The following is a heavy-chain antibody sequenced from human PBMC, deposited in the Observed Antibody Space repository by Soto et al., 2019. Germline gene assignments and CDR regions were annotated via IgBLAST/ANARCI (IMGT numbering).Heavy chain of an antibody. CDR1: GGSISSGGYY. V-gene: IGHV4-31*03. CDR2: IYYSGST. CDR3: ARGKNAEAGSRAY. J-gene: IGHJ4*02. D-gene: IGHD6-13*01. Sequence: SQNLSLTCTVSGGSISSGGYYWSWIRQHPGKGLEWIGYIYYSGSTYYNPSLKSRVTISVDTSKNQSSLKLSSVTAADTAVYYCARGKNAEAGSRAYWGQGTLVTVSS.